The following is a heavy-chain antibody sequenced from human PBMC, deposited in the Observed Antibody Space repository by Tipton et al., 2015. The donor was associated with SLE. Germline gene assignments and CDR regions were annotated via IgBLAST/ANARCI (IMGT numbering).Heavy chain of an antibody. Sequence: TLSLTCTVSGGSISSHYWSWIRQPPGKGLEWIGYIYYSGSTNYNPSLKSRVTISVDTSKNQFSLKLSSVTAADTAVYYCARSSGYSSSWHKAFDIWGQGTMVTVSS. V-gene: IGHV4-59*11. CDR3: ARSSGYSSSWHKAFDI. CDR1: GGSISSHY. D-gene: IGHD6-13*01. CDR2: IYYSGST. J-gene: IGHJ3*02.